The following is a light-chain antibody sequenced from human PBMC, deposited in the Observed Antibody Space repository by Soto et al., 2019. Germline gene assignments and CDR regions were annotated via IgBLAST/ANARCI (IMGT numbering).Light chain of an antibody. CDR1: QSISTF. Sequence: DIQMTQSPSSLSASVGDRVAITCRASQSISTFLNWYQQRPGRAPKLLISDASTLQSGVPSRFSGSGSGTDFTLTISSLQPEDFATYYCQQSHAFGQGTKLEIK. CDR2: DAS. V-gene: IGKV1-39*01. CDR3: QQSHA. J-gene: IGKJ2*01.